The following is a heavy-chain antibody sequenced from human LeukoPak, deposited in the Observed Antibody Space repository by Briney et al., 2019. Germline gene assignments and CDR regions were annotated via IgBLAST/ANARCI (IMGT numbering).Heavy chain of an antibody. V-gene: IGHV3-74*01. CDR3: ARVYYDSSGYYFDY. CDR2: INSDGSST. Sequence: PGGSLRLSCAASGFTFSSYWMHWVRQAPGKGLVWVSRINSDGSSTSYADSVKGRFTISRDNAKNTLYLQMNSLRAEDTAVYYCARVYYDSSGYYFDYWGQGTLVTVSS. CDR1: GFTFSSYW. D-gene: IGHD3-22*01. J-gene: IGHJ4*02.